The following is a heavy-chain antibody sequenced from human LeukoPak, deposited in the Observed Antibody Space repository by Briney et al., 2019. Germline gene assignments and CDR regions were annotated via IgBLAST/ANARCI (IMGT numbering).Heavy chain of an antibody. CDR3: ARENVEMATPFDY. CDR2: IKQDGSEK. Sequence: PGGSLRLSCAASGFTFSSYWMSWVRQAPGKGLEWVANIKQDGSEKYYVDSVKGRFTISRDNAKNSLYLQMNSLRAEDTAVYYCARENVEMATPFDYWGQGTLVTVSS. J-gene: IGHJ4*02. D-gene: IGHD5-24*01. V-gene: IGHV3-7*01. CDR1: GFTFSSYW.